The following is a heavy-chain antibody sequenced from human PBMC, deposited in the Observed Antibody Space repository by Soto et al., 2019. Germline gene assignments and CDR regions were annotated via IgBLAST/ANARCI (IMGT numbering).Heavy chain of an antibody. D-gene: IGHD3-16*01. CDR3: ARGGYYDNTWGKLSHYGLDV. Sequence: EASVKVSCKASGYTFTKYGISWVRQAPGQGLEWMGWISGDDGHTNYGQKFQGRVTMTTDTSTRTVYLDLRSLKSDDTAVYYCARGGYYDNTWGKLSHYGLDVWGQGTSVTVS. CDR1: GYTFTKYG. CDR2: ISGDDGHT. J-gene: IGHJ6*02. V-gene: IGHV1-18*01.